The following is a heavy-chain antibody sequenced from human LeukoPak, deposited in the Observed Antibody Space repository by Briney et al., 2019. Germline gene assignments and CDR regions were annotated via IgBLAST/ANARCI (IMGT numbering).Heavy chain of an antibody. J-gene: IGHJ4*02. Sequence: SETLSLTCAVYGGSFSGYYWSWIRQPPGKGLEWIGEINHSGSTSYNPSLKSRVTISVDTSKNQFSLKLSSVTAADTAVYYCARGPFMITFGGSWYYFDYWGQGTLVTVSS. CDR3: ARGPFMITFGGSWYYFDY. D-gene: IGHD3-16*01. CDR1: GGSFSGYY. CDR2: INHSGST. V-gene: IGHV4-34*01.